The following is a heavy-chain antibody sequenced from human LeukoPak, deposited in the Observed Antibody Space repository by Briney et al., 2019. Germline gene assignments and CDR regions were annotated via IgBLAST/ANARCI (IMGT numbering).Heavy chain of an antibody. CDR2: INDYIGNT. CDR1: GGSFTDYF. CDR3: ARGCIAKIVVVHSFQYGMDV. J-gene: IGHJ6*02. V-gene: IGHV4-34*01. Sequence: PSETLYLTCDVLGGSFTDYFWTWIRQSPGKGLEWIGEINDYIGNTNYNPSLSSRVSISLEKSKNQFSLELRSVTAADTAVYYCARGCIAKIVVVHSFQYGMDVWGQGTTVTVSS. D-gene: IGHD3-22*01.